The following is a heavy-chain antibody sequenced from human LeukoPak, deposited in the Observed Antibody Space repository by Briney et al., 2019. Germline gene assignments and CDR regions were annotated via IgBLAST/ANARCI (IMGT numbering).Heavy chain of an antibody. J-gene: IGHJ4*02. V-gene: IGHV1-18*01. Sequence: ASVKVSCKASGYTFTSYGISWVRQAPGQGLEWMGWISAYNGNTNYAQKLQGRVTMTTDTSTSTAHMELRSLRSDDTAVYYCARDGRTTVSEFDHWGQGTLVTVSS. CDR2: ISAYNGNT. CDR3: ARDGRTTVSEFDH. CDR1: GYTFTSYG. D-gene: IGHD4-17*01.